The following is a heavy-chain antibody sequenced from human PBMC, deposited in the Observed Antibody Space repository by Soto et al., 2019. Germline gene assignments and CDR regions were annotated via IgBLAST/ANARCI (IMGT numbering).Heavy chain of an antibody. J-gene: IGHJ4*02. Sequence: PSETLSLTCTVSGGSTSSGDYYWSWIRQPPGKGLEWIAYIHHTGSPYYNLSLKSRLTISIDTSKNQFSLRLSSVTAADTAVYYCARSRHSGSYFFDYWGQGILVTVSS. D-gene: IGHD1-26*01. CDR1: GGSTSSGDYY. V-gene: IGHV4-30-4*01. CDR3: ARSRHSGSYFFDY. CDR2: IHHTGSP.